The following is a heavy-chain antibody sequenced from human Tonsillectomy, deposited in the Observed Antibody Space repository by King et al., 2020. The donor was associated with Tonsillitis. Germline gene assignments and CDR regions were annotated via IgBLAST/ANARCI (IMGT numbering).Heavy chain of an antibody. CDR2: IYYSGST. J-gene: IGHJ4*02. V-gene: IGHV4-39*01. Sequence: LQLQESGPGLVKPSETLSLTCTVSGGSISSSSYYWGWIRQPPGKGLEWIGSIYYSGSTYYNPSLKSRVTISVDTCKIQFSLKLSSVTAADTAVYYCAGWVGGSSWYFFDYWGQGTLVTVSS. D-gene: IGHD6-13*01. CDR3: AGWVGGSSWYFFDY. CDR1: GGSISSSSYY.